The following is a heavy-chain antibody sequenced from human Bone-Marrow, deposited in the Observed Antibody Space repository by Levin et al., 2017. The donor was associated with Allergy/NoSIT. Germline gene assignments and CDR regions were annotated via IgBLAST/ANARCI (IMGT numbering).Heavy chain of an antibody. V-gene: IGHV3-23*01. J-gene: IGHJ6*02. CDR3: AKGVWCSSASCSNYYYYNGMDG. CDR2: ISGGGGST. Sequence: QAGGSLRLSCAASGFTFSSYAMSWVRQAPGKGLEWVSAISGGGGSTYYADSVKGRFTISRDNSKNTLYVQMNSLRAEDTAVYYCAKGVWCSSASCSNYYYYNGMDGWGQGTTVTVSS. D-gene: IGHD2-2*01. CDR1: GFTFSSYA.